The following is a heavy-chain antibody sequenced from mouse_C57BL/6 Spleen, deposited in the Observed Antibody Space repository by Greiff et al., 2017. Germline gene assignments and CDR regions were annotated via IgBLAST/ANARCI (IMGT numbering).Heavy chain of an antibody. CDR3: ARWGGSRGAMDY. V-gene: IGHV1-54*01. D-gene: IGHD1-1*01. CDR2: IYPGSGGT. CDR1: GYAFTNYL. J-gene: IGHJ4*01. Sequence: QVQLKESGAELVRPGTSVKVSCKASGYAFTNYLIEWVKQRPGQGLEWIGVIYPGSGGTNYNEKFKGKATLTADKSSSTAYMQLSSLTSEDSAVYSCARWGGSRGAMDYWGQGTSVTVSS.